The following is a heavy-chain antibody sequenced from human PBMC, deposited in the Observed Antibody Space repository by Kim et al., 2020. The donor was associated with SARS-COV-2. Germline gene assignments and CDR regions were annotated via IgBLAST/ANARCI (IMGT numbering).Heavy chain of an antibody. D-gene: IGHD6-6*01. V-gene: IGHV3-48*02. CDR2: ISSSSNNR. CDR3: ARVSTSSSGPLDY. Sequence: GGSLRLSCAASGFTFSNYSMNWVRQAPGKGLEWVSYISSSSNNRYYADSVQVRFTISRDDAKNSLYLQMNSLRDEDSAVYYCARVSTSSSGPLDYWGQGTLVTVSS. CDR1: GFTFSNYS. J-gene: IGHJ4*02.